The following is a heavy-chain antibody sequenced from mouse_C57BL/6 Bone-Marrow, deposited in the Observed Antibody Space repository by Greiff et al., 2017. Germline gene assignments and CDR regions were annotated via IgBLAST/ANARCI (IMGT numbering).Heavy chain of an antibody. V-gene: IGHV1-69*01. D-gene: IGHD1-1*01. CDR1: GYTFTSYW. Sequence: QVQLQQPGAELVMPGASVKLSCKASGYTFTSYWMHWVKQRPGQGLEWIGEIDPSDSYTNYNPKFKGKATLTVDTSSSTAYMQLSSLTSEDSAVYYCARRIYYYGSSPYWYFDVWGTGTTVTVSS. CDR2: IDPSDSYT. J-gene: IGHJ1*03. CDR3: ARRIYYYGSSPYWYFDV.